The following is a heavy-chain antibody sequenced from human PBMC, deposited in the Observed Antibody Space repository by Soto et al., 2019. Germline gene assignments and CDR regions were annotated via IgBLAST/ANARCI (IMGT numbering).Heavy chain of an antibody. Sequence: GASVKVSCKVSENTLTGLPMHWVRQAPGKGLEWMGSLDLEEGERIVAQRFQGRVTMSEDTSTDTAYMELSSLKSDDTAVYFCAAGVTTFDYSGQGPLVTVSS. J-gene: IGHJ4*02. CDR2: LDLEEGER. CDR1: ENTLTGLP. D-gene: IGHD4-17*01. CDR3: AAGVTTFDY. V-gene: IGHV1-24*01.